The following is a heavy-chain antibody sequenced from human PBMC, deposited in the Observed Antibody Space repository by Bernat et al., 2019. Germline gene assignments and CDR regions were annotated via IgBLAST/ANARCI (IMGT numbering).Heavy chain of an antibody. CDR2: IYYSGST. J-gene: IGHJ4*02. V-gene: IGHV4-34*01. Sequence: QVQLQQWGAGLLKPSETLSLTCAVYGGSFSGYYWSWIRQPPGKGLEWIGYIYYSGSTYSNPSLKDRVTISLGTSKNQFSLRLSSVTAADTAVYYCASASGSSLDYWGQGTLVTVSS. CDR3: ASASGSSLDY. D-gene: IGHD2-15*01. CDR1: GGSFSGYY.